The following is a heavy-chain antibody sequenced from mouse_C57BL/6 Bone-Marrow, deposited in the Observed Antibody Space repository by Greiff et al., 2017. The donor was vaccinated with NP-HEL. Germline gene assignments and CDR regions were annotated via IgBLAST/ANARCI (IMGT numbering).Heavy chain of an antibody. J-gene: IGHJ2*01. D-gene: IGHD1-1*01. CDR3: ARNPITTVVAPFDY. V-gene: IGHV1-54*01. Sequence: QVQLQQSGAELVRPGTSVKVSCKASGYAFTNYLIEWVKQRPRQGLEWIGVINPGSGGTNYNEKFKGKATLTADKSSSTAYMQLSSLTSEDSAVYFCARNPITTVVAPFDYWGQGTTLTVSS. CDR1: GYAFTNYL. CDR2: INPGSGGT.